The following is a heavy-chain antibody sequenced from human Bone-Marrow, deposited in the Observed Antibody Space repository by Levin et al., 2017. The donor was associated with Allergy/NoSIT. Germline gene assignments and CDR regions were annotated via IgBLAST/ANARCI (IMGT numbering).Heavy chain of an antibody. J-gene: IGHJ4*02. Sequence: GESLKISCAASGFTFSSYDMHWVRQATGRGLEWVSAIGTAADSYYSGSVQGRFTVSRDNAKNSFYLQMNSLRAGDTAVYYCASVALPRYCTSTSCSDSGYYFDYWGQGTLVTVSS. D-gene: IGHD2-2*01. CDR3: ASVALPRYCTSTSCSDSGYYFDY. V-gene: IGHV3-13*04. CDR1: GFTFSSYD. CDR2: IGTAADS.